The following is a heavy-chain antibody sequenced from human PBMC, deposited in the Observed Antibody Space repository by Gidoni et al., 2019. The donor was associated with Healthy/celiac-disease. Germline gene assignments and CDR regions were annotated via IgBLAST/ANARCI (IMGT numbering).Heavy chain of an antibody. J-gene: IGHJ4*02. Sequence: QVQLVESGGGVVQPGRSLRLSCAASGFTFSSYGIDWVRQAPGKGLEWVAVIWYDGINKYYADSVKGRFTISRDNSKNTLYLQMNSLRAEDTAVYYCARGPAVVRGVINILDYWGQGTLVTVSS. CDR3: ARGPAVVRGVINILDY. CDR2: IWYDGINK. V-gene: IGHV3-33*01. CDR1: GFTFSSYG. D-gene: IGHD3-10*01.